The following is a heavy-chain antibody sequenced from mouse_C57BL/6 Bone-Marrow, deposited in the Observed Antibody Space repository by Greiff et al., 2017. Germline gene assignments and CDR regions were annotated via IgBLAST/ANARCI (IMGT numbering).Heavy chain of an antibody. J-gene: IGHJ3*01. Sequence: VQLQQSGAELVRPGASVKLSCTASGFNIKDYYMHWVKQRPEQGLEWIGWIDPENGDTEYASKFQGKATITADTSSNTAYLQLSSLTSEDTAVYYCTTFIYDGYYWFAYWGQGTLVTVSA. V-gene: IGHV14-4*01. D-gene: IGHD2-3*01. CDR2: IDPENGDT. CDR3: TTFIYDGYYWFAY. CDR1: GFNIKDYY.